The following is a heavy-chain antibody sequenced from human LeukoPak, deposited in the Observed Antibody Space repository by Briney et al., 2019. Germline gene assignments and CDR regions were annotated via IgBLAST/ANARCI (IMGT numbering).Heavy chain of an antibody. Sequence: PSETLSLTCAVYGGSFSGYYWSWIRQPPGKGLEWIGEINHSGSTNYNPSLKSRVTMSVDTSKNQFSLKLSSVTAADTAVYYCASSIAAATYFDYWGQGTLVTVSS. CDR1: GGSFSGYY. J-gene: IGHJ4*02. CDR3: ASSIAAATYFDY. CDR2: INHSGST. D-gene: IGHD6-13*01. V-gene: IGHV4-34*01.